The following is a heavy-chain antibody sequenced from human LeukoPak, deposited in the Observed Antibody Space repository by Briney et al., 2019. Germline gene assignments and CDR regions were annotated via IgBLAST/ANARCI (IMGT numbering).Heavy chain of an antibody. CDR3: ARDLYSSRTNDAFVI. D-gene: IGHD6-13*01. CDR1: GYTFTSYY. V-gene: IGHV1-46*01. J-gene: IGHJ3*02. CDR2: INPSGGST. Sequence: ASVKVSCKASGYTFTSYYMHWVRQAPGQGLEWMGIINPSGGSTSYAQKFHGRVTITADKSTSTAYMELRSLRSDDTAVYYCARDLYSSRTNDAFVIWGQGTMVTVSS.